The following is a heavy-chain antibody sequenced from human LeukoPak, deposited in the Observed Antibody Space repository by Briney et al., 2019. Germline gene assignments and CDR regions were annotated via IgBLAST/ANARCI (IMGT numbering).Heavy chain of an antibody. CDR3: AAYYDSSGYYLW. V-gene: IGHV3-20*04. Sequence: PGGSLKLSCAASGFTFDDYGMSWVRQAPGKGLEWVSGINWNGGSTGYADSVKGRFTISRDNAKNSLYLQMNSLRAEDTALYYCAAYYDSSGYYLWWGQGTLVTVSS. D-gene: IGHD3-22*01. CDR2: INWNGGST. J-gene: IGHJ4*02. CDR1: GFTFDDYG.